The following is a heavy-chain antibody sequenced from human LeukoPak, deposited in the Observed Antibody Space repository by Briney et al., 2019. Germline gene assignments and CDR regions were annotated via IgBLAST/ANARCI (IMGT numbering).Heavy chain of an antibody. V-gene: IGHV4-34*01. Sequence: SETLSLTCAVYGGSFSGYYWSWIRQPPGKGLEWIGEINHSGNTNYNPSLKSRVTISVDTSKNQFSLKLSSVTAADTAVYYCANSGSYSWAFYWGQGTLVTVSS. CDR2: INHSGNT. D-gene: IGHD1-26*01. CDR1: GGSFSGYY. CDR3: ANSGSYSWAFY. J-gene: IGHJ4*02.